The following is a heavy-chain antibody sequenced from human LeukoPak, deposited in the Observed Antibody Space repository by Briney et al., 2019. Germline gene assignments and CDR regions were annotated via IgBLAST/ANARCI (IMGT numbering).Heavy chain of an antibody. D-gene: IGHD3-9*01. V-gene: IGHV1-46*01. CDR3: AKEGRYFHWFHDY. Sequence: ASVKVSCKASGYTFTSYYMHWVRQAPGQGLEWMGIINPSGGSTSYAQKFQGRVTMTRDMSTSTVYMELSSLRSDDTAVYYCAKEGRYFHWFHDYWGQGTLVTVSS. CDR1: GYTFTSYY. CDR2: INPSGGST. J-gene: IGHJ4*02.